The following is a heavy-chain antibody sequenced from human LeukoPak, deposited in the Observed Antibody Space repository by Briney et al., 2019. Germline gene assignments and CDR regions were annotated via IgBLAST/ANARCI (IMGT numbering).Heavy chain of an antibody. Sequence: SQTLSLTCAISGDIVSSNSAAWNWIRQSPSRGLEWLGRTYYRSKWYNDYAVSVKSRITINPDTSKNQFSLQLNSVTPEDTAVYYCATAPVYYYGSGRNLDMDVWGQGTTVTVSS. V-gene: IGHV6-1*01. D-gene: IGHD3-10*01. CDR3: ATAPVYYYGSGRNLDMDV. J-gene: IGHJ6*02. CDR1: GDIVSSNSAA. CDR2: TYYRSKWYN.